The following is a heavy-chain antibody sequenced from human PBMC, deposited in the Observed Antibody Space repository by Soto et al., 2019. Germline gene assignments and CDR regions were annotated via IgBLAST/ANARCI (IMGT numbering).Heavy chain of an antibody. CDR2: ISHSGTYT. V-gene: IGHV3-11*06. CDR1: GFTFSDYY. J-gene: IGHJ4*02. Sequence: QVQLVESGGGLVKPGGSLRLSWAASGFTFSDYYMSWIRQAPGKGLEWVSYISHSGTYTNYADSVKGRFTISRDNAKNSLYLQMNSLRAEDTAVFYCARVPISRGSGWYDFDFWGQGTVVTVSS. D-gene: IGHD6-19*01. CDR3: ARVPISRGSGWYDFDF.